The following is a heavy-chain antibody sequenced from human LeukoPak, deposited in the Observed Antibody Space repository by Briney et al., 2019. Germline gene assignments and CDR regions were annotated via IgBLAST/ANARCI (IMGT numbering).Heavy chain of an antibody. Sequence: GASLRLSCAASGFTFSSCAMSWVRQAPGKGLEWVSAISGSGGSTYYADSVKGRFTISRDNPKNTLYLQMNSLRAEDTAVYYCAKGGDSRLYNWFVPWGEGSLVTV. CDR1: GFTFSSCA. CDR2: ISGSGGST. D-gene: IGHD3-22*01. V-gene: IGHV3-23*01. CDR3: AKGGDSRLYNWFVP. J-gene: IGHJ5*02.